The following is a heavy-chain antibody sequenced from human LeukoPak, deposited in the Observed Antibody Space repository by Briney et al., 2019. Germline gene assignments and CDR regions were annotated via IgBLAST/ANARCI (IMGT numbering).Heavy chain of an antibody. CDR1: GYTFSTYD. V-gene: IGHV1-8*01. D-gene: IGHD2-2*01. CDR2: MNLNSGDT. CDR3: ASGVVPASDAFDI. Sequence: ASVKVSCKAPGYTFSTYDINWVRQAPGQGLEWRGWMNLNSGDTVYAQMFLGRVTMTRYTSMHTAYMELSSLGSEDSAMYYCASGVVPASDAFDIWGQGTMVTVSS. J-gene: IGHJ3*02.